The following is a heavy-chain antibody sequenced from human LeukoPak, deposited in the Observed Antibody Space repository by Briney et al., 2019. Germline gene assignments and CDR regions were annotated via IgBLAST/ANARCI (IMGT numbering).Heavy chain of an antibody. D-gene: IGHD3-22*01. Sequence: GGSLRLSCAASGFTFSNYWMNWVRQAPGKGLEWVANIKQDGSESYYVGSLKGRFTISRDNAKNSLFLQMNSLRAEDTAVYYCARVYSSLWAPSFDYWGQGALVTVSS. CDR1: GFTFSNYW. J-gene: IGHJ4*02. V-gene: IGHV3-7*05. CDR2: IKQDGSES. CDR3: ARVYSSLWAPSFDY.